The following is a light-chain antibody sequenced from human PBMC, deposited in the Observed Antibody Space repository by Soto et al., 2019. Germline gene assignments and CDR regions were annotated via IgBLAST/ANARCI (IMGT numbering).Light chain of an antibody. CDR2: SNN. J-gene: IGLJ1*01. CDR1: STHIGSNT. V-gene: IGLV1-44*01. Sequence: QSVLTQPPSASGTPGQRVIISCSGCSTHIGSNTVNWYQQLPGTAPKLLIYSNNQRPSGVPDRFSGSKSGTSASLAISGLQSEDEADYYCAAWDDSLNGRYVFGTGTKVTVL. CDR3: AAWDDSLNGRYV.